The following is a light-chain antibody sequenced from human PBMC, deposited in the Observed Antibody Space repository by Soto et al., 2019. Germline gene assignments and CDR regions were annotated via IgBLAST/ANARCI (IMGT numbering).Light chain of an antibody. J-gene: IGKJ1*01. CDR2: DAS. Sequence: DIQMTQSPSTLSASVGDRVTITCRASQSISSWLAWYQQKPGKAPNLLIYDASNLESGVPSRFSGTGSGTEFTLTISSLQPDDFATYYCQQYNNYSWTFGQGTKVDI. CDR3: QQYNNYSWT. CDR1: QSISSW. V-gene: IGKV1-5*01.